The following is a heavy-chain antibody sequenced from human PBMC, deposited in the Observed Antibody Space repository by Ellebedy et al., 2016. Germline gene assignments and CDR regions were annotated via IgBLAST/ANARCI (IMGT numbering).Heavy chain of an antibody. V-gene: IGHV3-7*01. CDR3: ARDRSLGPSRYFDL. J-gene: IGHJ2*01. CDR2: IKDDGSEK. CDR1: GFTFSTYW. D-gene: IGHD3-16*01. Sequence: GGSLRLSCTASGFTFSTYWMSWLRQAPGKGLEWVANIKDDGSEKFYLDSVKGRFTISRDNAKNSLYLQINSLRAEDTAVYYCARDRSLGPSRYFDLWGRGTLVTVSS.